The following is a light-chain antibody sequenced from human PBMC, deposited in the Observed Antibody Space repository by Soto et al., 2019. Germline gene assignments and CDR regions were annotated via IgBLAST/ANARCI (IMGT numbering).Light chain of an antibody. CDR3: QQYINCPPQGT. CDR1: QSVSSN. Sequence: EIVMTQSPATLSVSPGERVTLSCRASQSVSSNLAWYQQRPGQAPRLLVYSASIRATGIPARFSGSGSGTEFTLTISSLQSEDFAVYYCQQYINCPPQGTFGQGTKVEVK. J-gene: IGKJ1*01. V-gene: IGKV3-15*01. CDR2: SAS.